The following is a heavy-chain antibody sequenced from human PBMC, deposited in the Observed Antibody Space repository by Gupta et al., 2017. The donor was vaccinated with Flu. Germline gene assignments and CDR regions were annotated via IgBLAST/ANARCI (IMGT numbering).Heavy chain of an antibody. D-gene: IGHD3-3*01. J-gene: IGHJ4*02. V-gene: IGHV4-34*01. CDR2: IHPSGST. CDR3: ARGDDSAKVKY. Sequence: SWIRQPPGEGLEWIGEIHPSGSTNYNPSLKTRVTISVDKSKNQFSLRVSSVTAADMAMYYCARGDDSAKVKYWGQGTLVTVSS.